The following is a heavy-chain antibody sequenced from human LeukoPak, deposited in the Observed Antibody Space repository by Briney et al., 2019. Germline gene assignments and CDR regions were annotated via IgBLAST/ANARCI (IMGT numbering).Heavy chain of an antibody. V-gene: IGHV4-38-2*02. D-gene: IGHD1-1*01. CDR1: TSSINTYDY. J-gene: IGHJ6*03. CDR3: AREKIGTGTILRKDYYYMDV. Sequence: SETLSLTCTVSTSSINTYDYWGWIRQPPGQGLEWIGTINHSGSTYYNPSLKSRVTISVDTSKNQFSLKLSSATAADTAIYYCAREKIGTGTILRKDYYYMDVWGKGTTVTVSS. CDR2: INHSGST.